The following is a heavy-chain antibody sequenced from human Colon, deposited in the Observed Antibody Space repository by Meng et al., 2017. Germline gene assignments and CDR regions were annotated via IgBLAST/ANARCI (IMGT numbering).Heavy chain of an antibody. CDR2: IYSGGTT. D-gene: IGHD6-19*01. CDR1: GFTVSSNY. J-gene: IGHJ4*02. Sequence: VHLVETGGGLIPPGESLKLSCAASGFTVSSNYISWVRQAPGKGLEWVSVIYSGGTTYYADSVKGRFTISRDDSKNTVFLQMNSLRGEDTAVYYCAGRYSSGWYVYWGQGTLVTVSS. V-gene: IGHV3-53*02. CDR3: AGRYSSGWYVY.